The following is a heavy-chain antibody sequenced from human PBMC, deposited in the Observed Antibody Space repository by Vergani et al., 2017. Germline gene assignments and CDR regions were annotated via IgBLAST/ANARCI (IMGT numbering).Heavy chain of an antibody. V-gene: IGHV4-61*02. CDR3: ARGSCLGGSCYKPLFDR. CDR1: GGSINSQNYY. D-gene: IGHD2-15*01. CDR2: IHTSGST. J-gene: IGHJ4*02. Sequence: QVQLQESGPGLVKPSQTLSLTCTVSGGSINSQNYYWSWIRQPAGKGLEWIGRIHTSGSTNYNPSLKSRVTMSEDTSKNQFSLHLTSVTAADTAVDCWARGSCLGGSCYKPLFDRWVQGILVTVSS.